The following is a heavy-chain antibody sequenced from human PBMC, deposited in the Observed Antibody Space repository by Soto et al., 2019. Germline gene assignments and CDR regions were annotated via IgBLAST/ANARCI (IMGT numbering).Heavy chain of an antibody. D-gene: IGHD3-16*01. CDR2: VTPLFGMA. CDR1: GGTFSSHA. CDR3: ARGDDFDYYYGVDV. V-gene: IGHV1-69*17. Sequence: QVQLVQSGAEVKEPGSSVKVSCKASGGTFSSHAISWGRQAPGQGLEWMGGVTPLFGMANYAQKFQGRVTITADKFAATAYMELTSLTSEDTAVYYCARGDDFDYYYGVDVWGQGTTVTVSS. J-gene: IGHJ6*02.